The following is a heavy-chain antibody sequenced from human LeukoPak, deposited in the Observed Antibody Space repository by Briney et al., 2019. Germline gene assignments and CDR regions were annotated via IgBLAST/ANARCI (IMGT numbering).Heavy chain of an antibody. CDR3: ARDSSIIVGAIYFDY. J-gene: IGHJ4*02. CDR2: ISAYNGNT. Sequence: ASVKVSCKASGYTFTSYGISWVRQAPGQGLEWMGWISAYNGNTNYAQKLQGRVTITADKSTSTAYMELSSLRSEDTAVYYCARDSSIIVGAIYFDYWGQGTLVTVSS. V-gene: IGHV1-18*01. CDR1: GYTFTSYG. D-gene: IGHD1-26*01.